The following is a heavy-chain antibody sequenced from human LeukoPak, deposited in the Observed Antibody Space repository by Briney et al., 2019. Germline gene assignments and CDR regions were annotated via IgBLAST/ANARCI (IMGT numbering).Heavy chain of an antibody. V-gene: IGHV3-23*01. CDR3: ARRAAAGRCFGY. Sequence: SGGSLRLSCAASGFTFSSYAMSWVRQAPGKGLEWVSAISGSGGSTYYADSVKGRFTISRDNSKNTLYLQMNSLRAEDTAVYYCARRAAAGRCFGYWGQGTLVTVSS. CDR1: GFTFSSYA. D-gene: IGHD6-25*01. CDR2: ISGSGGST. J-gene: IGHJ4*02.